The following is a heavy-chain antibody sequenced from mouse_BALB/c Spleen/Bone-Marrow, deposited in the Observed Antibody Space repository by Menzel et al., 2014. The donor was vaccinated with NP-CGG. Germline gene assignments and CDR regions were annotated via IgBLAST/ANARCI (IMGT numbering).Heavy chain of an antibody. V-gene: IGHV5-17*02. J-gene: IGHJ4*01. D-gene: IGHD2-4*01. CDR1: GFTFSSFG. Sequence: EVQGAESGGGLVQPGGPRKLCCAASGFTFSSFGMHWVRQAPEKGLEWVAYISNGSSTIYYADTVKGRFTISRDNPKNTLFLQMTSLRSEDTAMYYCARKGAMITHYYAMDYWAQGTSVPYST. CDR2: ISNGSSTI. CDR3: ARKGAMITHYYAMDY.